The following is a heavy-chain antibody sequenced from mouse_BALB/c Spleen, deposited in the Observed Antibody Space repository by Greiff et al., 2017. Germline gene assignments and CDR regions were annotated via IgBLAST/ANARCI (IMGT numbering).Heavy chain of an antibody. D-gene: IGHD1-1*01. CDR2: IWGDGST. Sequence: QVQLKQSGPGLVAPSQSLSITCTVSGFSLTGYGVNWVRQPPGKGLEWLGMIWGDGSTDYNSALKSRLSISKDNSKSQVFLKMNSLQTDDTARYYCARANYYGSSYRAMDYWGQGTSVTVSS. V-gene: IGHV2-6-7*01. CDR3: ARANYYGSSYRAMDY. J-gene: IGHJ4*01. CDR1: GFSLTGYG.